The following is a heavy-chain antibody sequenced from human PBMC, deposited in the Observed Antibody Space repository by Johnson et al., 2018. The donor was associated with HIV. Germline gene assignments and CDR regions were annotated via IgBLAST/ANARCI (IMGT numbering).Heavy chain of an antibody. D-gene: IGHD3-10*01. Sequence: QVQLVESGGGVVRPGGSLRLSCAASGFTFSNYAMSWVRQAPGKGLEWVAVISYDGSNKYYADSVKGGFTISRDNSKNTLYLQMNSLRAEDTAVYYCAKDLNYGSGPVDIWGQGTMVTVSS. V-gene: IGHV3-30-3*01. CDR3: AKDLNYGSGPVDI. CDR1: GFTFSNYA. J-gene: IGHJ3*02. CDR2: ISYDGSNK.